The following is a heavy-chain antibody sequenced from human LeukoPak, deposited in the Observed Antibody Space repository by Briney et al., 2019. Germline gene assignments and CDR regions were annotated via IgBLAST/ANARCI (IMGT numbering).Heavy chain of an antibody. V-gene: IGHV5-51*01. J-gene: IGHJ6*02. CDR1: GYRFFSHW. CDR3: ASHTGYYESGGYGDYYYYGMNV. D-gene: IGHD3-22*01. Sequence: GESLKISCKGSGYRFFSHWIGWVRQKPGKGLEWMGIIYPGDSDTRYSPSFQGQVTISADTSINTAYLQWSSLRASDTAMYYCASHTGYYESGGYGDYYYYGMNVWGQGTTITVS. CDR2: IYPGDSDT.